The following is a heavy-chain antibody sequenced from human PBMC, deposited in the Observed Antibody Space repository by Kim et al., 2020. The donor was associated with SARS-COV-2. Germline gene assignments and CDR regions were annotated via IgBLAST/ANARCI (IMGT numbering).Heavy chain of an antibody. CDR2: T. CDR3: ARYGVVRGFDP. Sequence: TNYSPPLKSRVTISVDTSKNQFSLNLSSVTAADTAIYYCARYGVVRGFDPWGQGTLVTVSS. J-gene: IGHJ5*02. D-gene: IGHD4-17*01. V-gene: IGHV4-4*09.